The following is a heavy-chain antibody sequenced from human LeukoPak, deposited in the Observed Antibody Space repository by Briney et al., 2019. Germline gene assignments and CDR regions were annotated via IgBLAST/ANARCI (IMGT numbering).Heavy chain of an antibody. J-gene: IGHJ5*02. CDR3: ARSILEWLLSALDP. Sequence: PSETLSLICAVSGGSISSSSYYWGWIRQPPGKGLEWIGSIYYSGSIYYNPSLKGRLTISVDTSKNQFSLKLSSVTAADTAVYYCARSILEWLLSALDPWGQGTLVTVSS. CDR1: GGSISSSSYY. D-gene: IGHD3-3*01. CDR2: IYYSGSI. V-gene: IGHV4-39*01.